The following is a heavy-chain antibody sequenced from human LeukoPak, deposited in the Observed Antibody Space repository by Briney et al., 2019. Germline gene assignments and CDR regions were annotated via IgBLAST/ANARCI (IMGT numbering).Heavy chain of an antibody. J-gene: IGHJ3*02. V-gene: IGHV3-53*01. CDR2: IYSGGST. CDR1: GFTVSSNY. CDR3: ANYGSGSYYGAFDI. Sequence: GGSLRLSCAASGFTVSSNYMSWVRQAPGKGLEWVSVIYSGGSTYYADSVKGRFTISRDNSKNTLYLQMNSLRAEDTAVYYCANYGSGSYYGAFDIWGQGTMVTVSS. D-gene: IGHD3-10*01.